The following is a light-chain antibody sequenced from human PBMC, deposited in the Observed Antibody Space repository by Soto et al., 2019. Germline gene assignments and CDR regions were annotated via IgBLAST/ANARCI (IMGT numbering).Light chain of an antibody. V-gene: IGKV4-1*01. CDR1: QSVLYSSNNKNY. J-gene: IGKJ4*01. CDR2: WAS. Sequence: DIVMTQSPDSLAVSLGERATINCKSSQSVLYSSNNKNYLAWYQQKPGQPPKLLIYWASTRASGVPDRFSGSGSGTDFTLNISSLQAEDVAVYYCQQYYGTPLTFGGGTKVEIK. CDR3: QQYYGTPLT.